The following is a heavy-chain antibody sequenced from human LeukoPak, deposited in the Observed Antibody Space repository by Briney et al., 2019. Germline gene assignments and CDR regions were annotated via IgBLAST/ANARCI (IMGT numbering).Heavy chain of an antibody. CDR1: GGSISSSNW. D-gene: IGHD3-10*01. Sequence: SETLSLTCAVSGGSISSSNWWCWVRQPPGKGLEWIGEIYHSGSTNYNPSLKSLVTISVDKSKNQFSLQLSSVTAADTAVYYCASEEMKGTMVRGVIMIWGQGNLVTVSS. CDR3: ASEEMKGTMVRGVIMI. J-gene: IGHJ4*02. CDR2: IYHSGST. V-gene: IGHV4-4*02.